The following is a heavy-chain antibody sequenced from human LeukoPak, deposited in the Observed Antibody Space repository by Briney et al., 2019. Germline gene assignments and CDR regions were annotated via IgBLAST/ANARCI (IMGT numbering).Heavy chain of an antibody. CDR3: ARPTRSMTGSTVTTANWFDP. J-gene: IGHJ5*02. CDR1: GYTFTSYG. D-gene: IGHD4-17*01. CDR2: ISAYNGNT. Sequence: GASVKVSCKASGYTFTSYGISWVRQAPGQGLEWMGWISAYNGNTNYAQKLQGRVTMTTDTSTSTAYMELRSLRSDDTAVYYCARPTRSMTGSTVTTANWFDPWGQGTLVTVSS. V-gene: IGHV1-18*01.